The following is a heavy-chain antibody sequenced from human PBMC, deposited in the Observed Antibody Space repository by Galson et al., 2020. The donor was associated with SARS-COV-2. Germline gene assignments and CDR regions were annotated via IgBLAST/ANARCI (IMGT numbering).Heavy chain of an antibody. CDR3: ARDPRIVGTTAYFDL. V-gene: IGHV1-69*04. CDR1: GGTFSRDG. Sequence: SVKVSCKVSGGTFSRDGLSWVRQAPGQGLEWMGRIIPILGIVNYAQKFQDRVTITADKSTMTAYMELSSLRSEDTAMYYCARDPRIVGTTAYFDLWGRGALITVSS. CDR2: IIPILGIV. D-gene: IGHD1-26*01. J-gene: IGHJ2*01.